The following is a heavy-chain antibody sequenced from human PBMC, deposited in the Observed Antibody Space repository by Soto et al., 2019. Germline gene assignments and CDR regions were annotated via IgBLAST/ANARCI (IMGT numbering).Heavy chain of an antibody. CDR2: ISAYNGNT. V-gene: IGHV1-18*01. J-gene: IGHJ4*02. CDR3: ARNLPPVGY. CDR1: GYTFTSYY. Sequence: QVQLVQSGAEVKKPGASVKVSCKASGYTFTSYYISWVRQAPGQGLEWMGWISAYNGNTNYAQKLQGRGTMTTETSTSTAYMELRRLRSDDPAVYYWARNLPPVGYWGQGTLVTVSS.